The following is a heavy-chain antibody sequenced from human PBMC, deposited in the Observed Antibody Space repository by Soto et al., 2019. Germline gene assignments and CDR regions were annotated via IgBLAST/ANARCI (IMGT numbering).Heavy chain of an antibody. CDR3: ARRPDGQEREDFDH. CDR2: IFPSDSDT. CDR1: EYSFASYW. Sequence: GESLKISCKGSEYSFASYWIAWVRQRPGKGLEWMGRIFPSDSDTRYSPSFEGQVTISADKSTSTAFLQWSSLKASDTAKYYCARRPDGQEREDFDHWGQGNLVTVA. J-gene: IGHJ4*02. V-gene: IGHV5-51*01.